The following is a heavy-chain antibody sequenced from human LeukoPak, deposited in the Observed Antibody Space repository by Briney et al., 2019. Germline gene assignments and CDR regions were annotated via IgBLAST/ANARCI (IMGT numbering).Heavy chain of an antibody. D-gene: IGHD6-13*01. CDR2: IIPIFGTA. Sequence: GASVKVSCKTSGYTFTSYDINWVRQAPGQGLEWMGRIIPIFGTANYAQKFQGRVTITTDESTSTAYMELSSLRSEDTAVYYCARAKFAEGIAAAGPDMSWGQGTLVTVSS. CDR3: ARAKFAEGIAAAGPDMS. J-gene: IGHJ4*02. V-gene: IGHV1-69*05. CDR1: GYTFTSYD.